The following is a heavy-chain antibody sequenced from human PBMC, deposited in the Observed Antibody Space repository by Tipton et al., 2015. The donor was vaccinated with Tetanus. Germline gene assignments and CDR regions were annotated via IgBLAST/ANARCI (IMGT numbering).Heavy chain of an antibody. CDR1: GFTFSSYS. V-gene: IGHV3-21*01. Sequence: SLRLSCAASGFTFSSYSMNWVRQAPGKGLEWVSSISSSSSYIYYADSVKGRFTISRANAKNSLYLQMNSLRAEDTAVYYCARILYPSGIAAAGTHDSLREGKDVDYWGQGTLVTVSS. CDR2: ISSSSSYI. J-gene: IGHJ4*02. CDR3: ARILYPSGIAAAGTHDSLREGKDVDY. D-gene: IGHD6-13*01.